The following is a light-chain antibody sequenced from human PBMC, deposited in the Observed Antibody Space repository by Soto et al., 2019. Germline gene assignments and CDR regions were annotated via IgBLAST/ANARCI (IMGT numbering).Light chain of an antibody. CDR2: EVS. V-gene: IGLV2-8*01. CDR1: SSDVGGYKY. J-gene: IGLJ1*01. CDR3: CSYAGSNNYV. Sequence: QSALTQPPSASGSPGQSVTISCTGTSSDVGGYKYVSWFQQHPGKAPKLMICEVSKRPSEVPDRFSGSRSGNTASLTVSGLQAEDEADYYCCSYAGSNNYVFGTGTKVTVL.